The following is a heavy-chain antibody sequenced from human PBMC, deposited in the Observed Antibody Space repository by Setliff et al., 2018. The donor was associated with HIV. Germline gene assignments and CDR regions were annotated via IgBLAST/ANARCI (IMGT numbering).Heavy chain of an antibody. Sequence: SETLSLTCTVSGGSISISDWSWIRQPPGKGLEWIGCIYTSGNTNYDPSLKSRVTISVDTSKNQFSLKLASVTAADTAVYYCAREIPYSYGGRGHPLWGQGTLVTVSS. V-gene: IGHV4-4*09. D-gene: IGHD3-22*01. J-gene: IGHJ4*02. CDR2: IYTSGNT. CDR3: AREIPYSYGGRGHPL. CDR1: GGSISISD.